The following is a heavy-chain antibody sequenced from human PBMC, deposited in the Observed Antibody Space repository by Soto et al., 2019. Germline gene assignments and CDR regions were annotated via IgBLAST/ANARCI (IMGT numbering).Heavy chain of an antibody. CDR2: IIPIFGTA. V-gene: IGHV1-69*06. J-gene: IGHJ6*02. CDR3: ARVGGWFGELNSYYYYGMDV. CDR1: GGTFSSYA. Sequence: ASVKVSCKASGGTFSSYAISWVRQAPGQGLEWMGGIIPIFGTANYAQKFQGRVTITADKSTSTAYMELSSLRSEDTAVYYCARVGGWFGELNSYYYYGMDVWGQGTTVTVSS. D-gene: IGHD3-10*01.